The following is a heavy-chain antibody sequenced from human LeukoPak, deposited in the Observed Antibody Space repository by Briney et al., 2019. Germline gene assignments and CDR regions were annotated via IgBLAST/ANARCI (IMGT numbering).Heavy chain of an antibody. CDR2: ISAYNGNT. CDR1: GYTFTSYG. V-gene: IGHV1-18*01. D-gene: IGHD2-2*01. CDR3: AREGYCSSASCPYWYFDL. J-gene: IGHJ2*01. Sequence: ASVKVSCKASGYTFTSYGISWVRQAPGQGLEWMGWISAYNGNTNYAQKLQGRVTMTTDTSTSTAYMELRSLRSDDTAVHYCAREGYCSSASCPYWYFDLWGRGTLVTVSS.